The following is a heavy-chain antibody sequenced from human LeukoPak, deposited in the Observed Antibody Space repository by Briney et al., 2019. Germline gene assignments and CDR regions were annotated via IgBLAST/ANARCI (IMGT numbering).Heavy chain of an antibody. CDR1: VFTFSSYA. D-gene: IGHD2-15*01. CDR3: AKVGVDIVVVVAATPFDY. V-gene: IGHV3-23*01. CDR2: ISGSGGST. J-gene: IGHJ4*02. Sequence: GGSLRLSCAASVFTFSSYAMSWVRQAPGKGLEGVSAISGSGGSTYYADSVKGRFTISRDNSKNTLYLQMNSLRAEDTAVYYCAKVGVDIVVVVAATPFDYWGQGTLVTVSS.